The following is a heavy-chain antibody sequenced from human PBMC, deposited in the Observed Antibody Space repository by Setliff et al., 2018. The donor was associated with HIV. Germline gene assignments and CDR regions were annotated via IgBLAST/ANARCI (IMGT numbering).Heavy chain of an antibody. J-gene: IGHJ3*01. V-gene: IGHV4-61*03. D-gene: IGHD2-2*01. CDR1: GDSVKGPWW. Sequence: PSXTLSXXXTVSGDSVKGPWWWXWIRQSPGKGLEWTGNIHYTGTTHYNPSLKSRVTXXVDTSKNHVSLKLSSVTAADTAVYYCARHNCGTTDCYGVVVWGQGKMVTVSS. CDR3: ARHNCGTTDCYGVVV. CDR2: IHYTGTT.